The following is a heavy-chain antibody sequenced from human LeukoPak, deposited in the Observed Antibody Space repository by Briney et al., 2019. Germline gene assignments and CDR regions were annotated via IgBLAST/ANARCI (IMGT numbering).Heavy chain of an antibody. CDR1: GYTLTELS. D-gene: IGHD4-17*01. CDR2: FDPEDGET. J-gene: IGHJ4*02. V-gene: IGHV1-24*01. CDR3: ARVIRKNYGDYEPLGY. Sequence: ASVKVSCKVSGYTLTELSMHWVRQAPGKGLEWMGGFDPEDGETIYAQKFQGRVTMTEDTSTDTAYMELSSLRSDDTAVYYCARVIRKNYGDYEPLGYWGQGTLVTVSS.